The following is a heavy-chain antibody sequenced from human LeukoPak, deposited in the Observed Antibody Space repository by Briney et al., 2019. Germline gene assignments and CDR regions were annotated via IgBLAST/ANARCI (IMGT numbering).Heavy chain of an antibody. CDR3: ARGLYSSTWLFDY. Sequence: GGSLRLSCTVSGFTVSSNSMSWVRQAPGKGLEWVAVISYDGSNKYYADSVKGRFTISRDNSKNTLYLQMNSLRAEDTAVYYCARGLYSSTWLFDYWGQGTLVTVSS. V-gene: IGHV3-30*04. CDR2: ISYDGSNK. CDR1: GFTVSSNS. J-gene: IGHJ4*02. D-gene: IGHD6-13*01.